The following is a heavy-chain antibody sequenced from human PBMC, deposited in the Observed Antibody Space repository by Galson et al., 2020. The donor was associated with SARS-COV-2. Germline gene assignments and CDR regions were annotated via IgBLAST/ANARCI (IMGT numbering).Heavy chain of an antibody. Sequence: SETLSLTCTVSGGSISSSSYYWGWIRQPPGKGLEWIGSIYYSGRTYSNPSLKSRATISVDTSKNQFSLKLSSVTAADTAVYYCARDVLEAAGTSRFDYWGQGTLVTVSS. J-gene: IGHJ4*02. D-gene: IGHD6-13*01. CDR2: IYYSGRT. CDR3: ARDVLEAAGTSRFDY. V-gene: IGHV4-39*07. CDR1: GGSISSSSYY.